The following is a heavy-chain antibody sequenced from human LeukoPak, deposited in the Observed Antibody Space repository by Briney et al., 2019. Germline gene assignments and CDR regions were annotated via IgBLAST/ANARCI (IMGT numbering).Heavy chain of an antibody. CDR1: GGSFSGYY. J-gene: IGHJ4*02. CDR2: INHSGST. V-gene: IGHV4-34*01. D-gene: IGHD3-3*01. CDR3: ARILYDFWSGYPLYYFDY. Sequence: SETLSLTCAVYGGSFSGYYWSWIRQPPGKGLEWLGEINHSGSTNYNPSLKSRVTISVDTSKNQFSLKLSSVTAADTAVYYCARILYDFWSGYPLYYFDYWGQGALVTVSS.